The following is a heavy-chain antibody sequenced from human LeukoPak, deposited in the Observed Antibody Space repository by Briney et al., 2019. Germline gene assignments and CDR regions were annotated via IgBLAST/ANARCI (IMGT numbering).Heavy chain of an antibody. CDR1: GYTLTGHS. V-gene: IGHV1-2*04. CDR2: MNPNSGGT. CDR3: ARDKLGLGELSLYDE. D-gene: IGHD3-16*02. Sequence: ASVKVSCKASGYTLTGHSMHWVRQAPGQGLEWMGWMNPNSGGTKYTRKFQGWVTMTRDTSISTAYMELSRLTSDDTAMYYCARDKLGLGELSLYDEWGQGTQVTVSS. J-gene: IGHJ4*02.